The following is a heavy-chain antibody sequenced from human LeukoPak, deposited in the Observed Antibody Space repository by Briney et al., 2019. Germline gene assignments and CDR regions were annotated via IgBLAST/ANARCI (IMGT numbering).Heavy chain of an antibody. CDR1: GFTFSNYW. Sequence: GGSLRLSCAAYGFTFSNYWMNWVRQAPGKGLEWVARIKQDGSEKYYVESVKGRFTISRDNAKKSVYLQMDSLRAEDTAVYYCAREGYCSGGICSYDNWGQGTLVTVSS. CDR2: IKQDGSEK. D-gene: IGHD2-15*01. CDR3: AREGYCSGGICSYDN. V-gene: IGHV3-7*01. J-gene: IGHJ4*02.